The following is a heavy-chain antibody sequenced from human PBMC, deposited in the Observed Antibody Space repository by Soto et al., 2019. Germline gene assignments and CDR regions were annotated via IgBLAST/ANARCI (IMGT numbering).Heavy chain of an antibody. J-gene: IGHJ4*02. CDR3: ARGGVTMVRGSDY. D-gene: IGHD3-10*01. CDR1: GGSISSGDYY. CDR2: IYYSGST. Sequence: QVQLQESGPGLVKPSQTLSLTCTVSGGSISSGDYYWSWIRQPPGKGLEWIGYIYYSGSTNYNPSLKSRVTISVDTSKNQFSLKLSSVTAADTAVYYCARGGVTMVRGSDYWGQGTLVTVSS. V-gene: IGHV4-30-4*01.